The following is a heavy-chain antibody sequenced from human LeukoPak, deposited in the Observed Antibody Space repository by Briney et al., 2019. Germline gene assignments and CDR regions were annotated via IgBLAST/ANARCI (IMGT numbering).Heavy chain of an antibody. CDR1: GGSISSGGYS. V-gene: IGHV4-31*03. CDR3: ARACMGPYGMDV. D-gene: IGHD2-8*01. CDR2: IYYSGST. J-gene: IGHJ6*02. Sequence: SQTLSLTCTVSGGSISSGGYSWSWIRQHPGKGLEWIGYIYYSGSTYYNPSLKSRVTISVDTSKNQFSLKLSSVTAADTAVYYCARACMGPYGMDVWGQGTTVTVSS.